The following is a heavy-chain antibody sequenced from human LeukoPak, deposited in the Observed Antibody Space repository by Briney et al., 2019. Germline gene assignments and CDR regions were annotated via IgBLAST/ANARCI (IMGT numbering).Heavy chain of an antibody. CDR3: ARDRVPFYSSTFKDYYLQYGLDV. D-gene: IGHD6-13*01. CDR1: GYTFTGHY. CDR2: INPNNGGT. V-gene: IGHV1-2*02. J-gene: IGHJ6*02. Sequence: AASVKVSCKASGYTFTGHYIHWVRQAPGQGLEWMGWINPNNGGTSHAQKFQGRVSVTRDTSISTAYMEVSRLRSDDTALYYCARDRVPFYSSTFKDYYLQYGLDVWGQGTTVTVSS.